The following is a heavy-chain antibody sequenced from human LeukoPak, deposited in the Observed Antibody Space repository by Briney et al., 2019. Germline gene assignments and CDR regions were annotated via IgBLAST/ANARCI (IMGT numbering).Heavy chain of an antibody. CDR2: IYHSGST. Sequence: SETLSLTCTVSGGSISIGYYWGWIRQPPGKGLEWIGSIYHSGSTYYNPSLKSRVTISVDTSKNQFSLKLSSVTAADTAVYYCARVRDRDIVLMVYAYYFDYWGQGTLVTVSS. J-gene: IGHJ4*02. D-gene: IGHD2-8*01. CDR3: ARVRDRDIVLMVYAYYFDY. CDR1: GGSISIGYY. V-gene: IGHV4-38-2*02.